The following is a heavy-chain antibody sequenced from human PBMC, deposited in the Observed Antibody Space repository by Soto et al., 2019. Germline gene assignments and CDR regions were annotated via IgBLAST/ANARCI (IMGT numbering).Heavy chain of an antibody. D-gene: IGHD3-22*01. CDR3: ARRRYYYDSSGYLDFDY. V-gene: IGHV1-69*13. CDR1: GGTFSSYA. CDR2: IIPIFGTA. J-gene: IGHJ4*02. Sequence: GASVKVSCKASGGTFSSYAISWVRQAPGQGLEWMGGIIPIFGTANYAQKFQGRVTITADESTSTAYMELSSLRSEDTAVYYCARRRYYYDSSGYLDFDYWGQGTLVTVSS.